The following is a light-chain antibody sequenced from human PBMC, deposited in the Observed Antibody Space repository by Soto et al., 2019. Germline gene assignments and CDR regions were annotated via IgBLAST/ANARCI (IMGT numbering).Light chain of an antibody. V-gene: IGKV3-20*01. Sequence: EIVLTQSPGTLSLSPGERATLSCRASQSVSNSYLAWYQQKPGQAPRLLIYGASSRATGIPDRFSGSGSGTDFTLTISRLEPEDFAVYYCQQYESSHTFGQGTKLEIK. CDR2: GAS. J-gene: IGKJ2*01. CDR3: QQYESSHT. CDR1: QSVSNSY.